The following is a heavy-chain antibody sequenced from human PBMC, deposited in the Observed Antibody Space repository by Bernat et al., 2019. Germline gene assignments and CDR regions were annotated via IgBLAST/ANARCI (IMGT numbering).Heavy chain of an antibody. V-gene: IGHV3-11*05. CDR3: ARDLRFGELSDNWFDP. J-gene: IGHJ5*02. CDR2: ISSSSSYT. Sequence: QVQLVESGGVLVKPGGSLRLSCAASGFTFSDYYMSWIRQAPGKGLEWVSYISSSSSYTNYADSVKGRFTISRDNAKNSLYLQMNSLRAEDTAVYYCARDLRFGELSDNWFDPWGQGTLVTVSS. CDR1: GFTFSDYY. D-gene: IGHD3-10*01.